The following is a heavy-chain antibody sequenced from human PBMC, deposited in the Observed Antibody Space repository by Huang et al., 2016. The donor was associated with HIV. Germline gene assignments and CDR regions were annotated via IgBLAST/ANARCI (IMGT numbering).Heavy chain of an antibody. Sequence: QVQLEQWGAGLLKPAETLSLTCAVYGGSLSGYSWNWIRQSPGKGREWIGKINHNESTNYNPSLKRRVTISVDTSKNQFSLKLSSLTAADTAVYYCARGYGVDSSTFSIYYFDYWGQGTLVTVSS. CDR1: GGSLSGYS. D-gene: IGHD6-13*01. CDR3: ARGYGVDSSTFSIYYFDY. CDR2: INHNEST. J-gene: IGHJ4*02. V-gene: IGHV4-34*01.